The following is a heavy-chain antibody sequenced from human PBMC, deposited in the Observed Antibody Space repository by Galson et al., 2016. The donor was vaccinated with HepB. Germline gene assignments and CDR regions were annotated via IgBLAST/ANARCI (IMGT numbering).Heavy chain of an antibody. CDR2: IWYDGSDQ. CDR3: ARSFGDYASYFDY. J-gene: IGHJ4*02. CDR1: GLIFYNYG. V-gene: IGHV3-33*01. Sequence: SLRLSCAASGLIFYNYGMHWVRQAPGKGLEWVAFIWYDGSDQYYADSVKGRFTISRDNSKNMVFLQMNSLRAEDTAVYYCARSFGDYASYFDYWGQGTLVTVSS. D-gene: IGHD4-17*01.